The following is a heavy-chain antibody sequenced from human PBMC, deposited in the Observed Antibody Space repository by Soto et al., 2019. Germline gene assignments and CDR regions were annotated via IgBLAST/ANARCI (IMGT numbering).Heavy chain of an antibody. CDR2: ISYDGSNK. Sequence: QVQLVESGGGVVQPGRSLRLSCAASGFTFSSYAMHWVRKAPGKGLEWVAVISYDGSNKYYADSVKGRFTISRDNSKNTLYLQMNSLRAEDTAVYYCARESVGSLGDAFDIWGQGTMVTVSS. CDR3: ARESVGSLGDAFDI. CDR1: GFTFSSYA. J-gene: IGHJ3*02. V-gene: IGHV3-30-3*01. D-gene: IGHD3-10*01.